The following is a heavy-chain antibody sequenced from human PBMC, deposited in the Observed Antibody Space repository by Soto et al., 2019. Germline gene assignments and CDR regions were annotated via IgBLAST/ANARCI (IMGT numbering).Heavy chain of an antibody. CDR3: ARETRNYYDSSGYSPGGWFDP. Sequence: SETLSLTCAVSGGSISSGGYSWSWIRQPPGKGLEWIGYIYHSGSTYYNPSLKSRVTISVDRSKNQFSLKLSSVTAADTAVYYCARETRNYYDSSGYSPGGWFDPWGQGTLVTVSS. J-gene: IGHJ5*02. D-gene: IGHD3-22*01. CDR2: IYHSGST. V-gene: IGHV4-30-2*01. CDR1: GGSISSGGYS.